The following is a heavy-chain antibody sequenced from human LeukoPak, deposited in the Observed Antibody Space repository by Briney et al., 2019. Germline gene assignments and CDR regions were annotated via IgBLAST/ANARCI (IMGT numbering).Heavy chain of an antibody. CDR1: GYTFTGYY. Sequence: ASVKVSCKTSGYTFTGYYMHWVRQAPGQGLEWMGWINPNSGGTNYAQKFQGRVTMTRDTSISTAYMELSGLRSDDTAVYYCASAGIAAAGGFYYYYYGMDVWGQGTTVTVSS. J-gene: IGHJ6*02. CDR2: INPNSGGT. D-gene: IGHD6-13*01. CDR3: ASAGIAAAGGFYYYYYGMDV. V-gene: IGHV1-2*02.